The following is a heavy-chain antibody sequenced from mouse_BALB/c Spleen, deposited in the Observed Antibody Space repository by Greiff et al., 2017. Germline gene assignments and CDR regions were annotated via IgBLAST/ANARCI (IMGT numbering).Heavy chain of an antibody. V-gene: IGHV5-9-3*01. CDR2: ISSGGSYT. CDR3: ARHDYGYAMDY. Sequence: DVMLVESGGGLVKPGGSLKISCAASGFTFSSYAMSWVRQTPEKRLEWVATISSGGSYTYYPDSVKGRFIISRDNAKHTLFLQMSSLRSEDTAMYYCARHDYGYAMDYWGQGTSVTVSS. J-gene: IGHJ4*01. D-gene: IGHD2-4*01. CDR1: GFTFSSYA.